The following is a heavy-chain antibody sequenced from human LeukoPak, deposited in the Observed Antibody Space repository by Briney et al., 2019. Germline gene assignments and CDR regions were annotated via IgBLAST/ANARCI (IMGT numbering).Heavy chain of an antibody. D-gene: IGHD3-22*01. V-gene: IGHV3-23*01. CDR1: GFTFSRSA. CDR3: AKEGRLTVAAVVVENYFDY. J-gene: IGHJ4*02. CDR2: ISGSGGHT. Sequence: PGGSLRLSCAGSGFTFSRSAMSWVRLAPGKGLEWVSGISGSGGHTYYTDSVKGRFTISRDNSGTTVSLQMNSLTTDDTAVYFCAKEGRLTVAAVVVENYFDYWGQGTPVIVSA.